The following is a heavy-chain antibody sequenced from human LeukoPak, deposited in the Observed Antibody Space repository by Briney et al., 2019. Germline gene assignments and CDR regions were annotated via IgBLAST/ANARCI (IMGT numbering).Heavy chain of an antibody. CDR2: INTNTGNP. D-gene: IGHD3-22*01. CDR3: ARDYYDSSGYYRPPSYCYYGMDV. Sequence: ASVKVSCKASGYTFTSYAMNWVRQAPGQGLEWMGWINTNTGNPTYAQGFTGRFVFSLDTSVSTAYLQISSLKAEDTAVYYCARDYYDSSGYYRPPSYCYYGMDVWGQGTTVTVSS. J-gene: IGHJ6*02. CDR1: GYTFTSYA. V-gene: IGHV7-4-1*02.